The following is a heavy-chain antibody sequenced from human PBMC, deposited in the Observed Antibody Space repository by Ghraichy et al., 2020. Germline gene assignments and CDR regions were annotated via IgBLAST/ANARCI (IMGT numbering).Heavy chain of an antibody. J-gene: IGHJ4*02. CDR2: ISSSSYTT. CDR3: ARDQRGRWLTDF. D-gene: IGHD5-24*01. CDR1: GFTFSDYS. V-gene: IGHV3-48*02. Sequence: GGSLRLSCVASGFTFSDYSMSWVRQAPGKGLEWFSYISSSSYTTYYADSVKGRFTISRDNAKNSLFLQMNGLRDEDTATYYCARDQRGRWLTDFWGQGTLVTVSS.